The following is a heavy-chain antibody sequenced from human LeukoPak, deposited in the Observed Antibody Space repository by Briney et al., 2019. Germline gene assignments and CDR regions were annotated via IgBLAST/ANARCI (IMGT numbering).Heavy chain of an antibody. CDR3: AKDRSSGDFDY. V-gene: IGHV3-30*18. J-gene: IGHJ4*02. CDR1: GFTFSSYG. D-gene: IGHD6-25*01. CDR2: ISYDGSNK. Sequence: GGSLRLSCAASGFTFSSYGMHWVRQAPGEGLEWVAVISYDGSNKYYADSVKGRFTISRDNSKNTLYLQMNSLRAEDTAVYYCAKDRSSGDFDYWGQGTLVTVSS.